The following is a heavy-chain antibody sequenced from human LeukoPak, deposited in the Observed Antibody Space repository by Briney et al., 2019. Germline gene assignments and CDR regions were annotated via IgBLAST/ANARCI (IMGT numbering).Heavy chain of an antibody. CDR2: ISSSSSYI. D-gene: IGHD3-22*01. CDR3: TTEAGDTRGYFPHYYYYYYMDV. CDR1: GFTFSSYS. J-gene: IGHJ6*03. V-gene: IGHV3-21*03. Sequence: PGGSLRLSCAASGFTFSSYSMNWVRQAPGKGLEWVSSISSSSSYIYYADSVKGRFTISRDNSKDTLYLQMNSLKTEDTAVYYCTTEAGDTRGYFPHYYYYYYMDVWAKGPRSPSP.